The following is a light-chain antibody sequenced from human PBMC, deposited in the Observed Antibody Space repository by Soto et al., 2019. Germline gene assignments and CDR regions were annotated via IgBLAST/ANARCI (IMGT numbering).Light chain of an antibody. CDR2: DNN. CDR1: SSNIGNNY. J-gene: IGLJ1*01. V-gene: IGLV1-51*01. Sequence: QSVLTQPPSVSAAPGQKVTISCSGSSSNIGNNYDSWCQQLPRPSPKLLIYDNNTRPSGIPARFSGSKSGTSATLGITGLQTGDEADYYCGTWDSSLRGGVVFGTGTKVTVL. CDR3: GTWDSSLRGGVV.